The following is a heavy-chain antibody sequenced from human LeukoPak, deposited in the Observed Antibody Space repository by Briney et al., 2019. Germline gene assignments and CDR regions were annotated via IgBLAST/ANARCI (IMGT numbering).Heavy chain of an antibody. Sequence: GGSLRLSCAASGFTFSRYWMSWVCQAPGKGLERPANIKQDGSEKYYVDSVKGRFTISRDNAKNSLYLQMNSLRAEDTAVYYCARDDCSSSSCYHNWFDPWGQGTLVTVYS. D-gene: IGHD2-2*01. CDR1: GFTFSRYW. CDR2: IKQDGSEK. V-gene: IGHV3-7*01. CDR3: ARDDCSSSSCYHNWFDP. J-gene: IGHJ5*02.